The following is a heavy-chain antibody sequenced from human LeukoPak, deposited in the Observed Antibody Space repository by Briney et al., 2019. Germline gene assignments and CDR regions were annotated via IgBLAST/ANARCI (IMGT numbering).Heavy chain of an antibody. Sequence: PSETLSLTCTVSGGSISSGSYYWSWIRQPAGKGLEWIGRIYTSGSTNYNPSLKSRVTISVDTSKNQFSLKLSSVTAADTAVYYCARAAGQDTWILGFDHWGQGTLVTVSS. CDR1: GGSISSGSYY. CDR2: IYTSGST. D-gene: IGHD5-18*01. J-gene: IGHJ5*02. CDR3: ARAAGQDTWILGFDH. V-gene: IGHV4-61*02.